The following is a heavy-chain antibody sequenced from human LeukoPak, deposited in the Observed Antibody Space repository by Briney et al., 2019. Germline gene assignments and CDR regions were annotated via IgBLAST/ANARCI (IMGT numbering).Heavy chain of an antibody. D-gene: IGHD3-22*01. Sequence: PGGSLRLSCAASEFTFSSYSMNWVRQAPGKGLEWVSYITNSGNSKSYADSVKGRFTISRDNTKNSLYLQMNGLRAEDTAVHYCARTRGSGYLTVDYWGQGILVTVSS. CDR2: ITNSGNSK. V-gene: IGHV3-48*01. CDR1: EFTFSSYS. CDR3: ARTRGSGYLTVDY. J-gene: IGHJ4*02.